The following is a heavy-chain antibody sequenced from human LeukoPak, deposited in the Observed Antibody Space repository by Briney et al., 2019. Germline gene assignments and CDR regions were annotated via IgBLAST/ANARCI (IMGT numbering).Heavy chain of an antibody. Sequence: SQTLSLTCAISGDSVSSNSAAWNWIRQSPSRGLEWLGRTYYRSKWYNDYAVSVKSRITINPDTSKNQFSLQLNSVTPEDTAVYYCARVVSGAHEKQYYFDYWGQGTLVTVSS. D-gene: IGHD7-27*01. CDR2: TYYRSKWYN. CDR3: ARVVSGAHEKQYYFDY. V-gene: IGHV6-1*01. CDR1: GDSVSSNSAA. J-gene: IGHJ4*02.